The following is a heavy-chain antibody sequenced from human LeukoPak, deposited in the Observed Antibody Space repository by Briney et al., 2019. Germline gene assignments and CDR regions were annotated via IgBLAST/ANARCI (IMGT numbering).Heavy chain of an antibody. J-gene: IGHJ4*02. Sequence: SETLSLTCAVSGGSVSSGGFSWSWIRQPAGKALEWIGCIYPIGYTYNNPSLKSRVTISPDKSKNQFSLKLTSVTAADTAIYYCARDDYGAYDFWGQGSLVTVSS. D-gene: IGHD4-17*01. CDR3: ARDDYGAYDF. CDR2: IYPIGYT. V-gene: IGHV4-30-2*01. CDR1: GGSVSSGGFS.